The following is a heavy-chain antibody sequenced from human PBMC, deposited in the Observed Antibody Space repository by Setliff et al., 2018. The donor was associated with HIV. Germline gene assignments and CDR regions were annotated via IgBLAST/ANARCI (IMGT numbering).Heavy chain of an antibody. CDR2: INHRGST. J-gene: IGHJ4*02. CDR1: GGSLSSYY. Sequence: PSETLSLTCAVYGGSLSSYYWSWIRRPPGKGLEWIGEINHRGSTNYNPSLKSRVTTSLDTSKNQFSVNLTSVTAADTAVYYCAREWNGGYDYWGQGTLVTVSS. V-gene: IGHV4-34*01. CDR3: AREWNGGYDY. D-gene: IGHD2-8*01.